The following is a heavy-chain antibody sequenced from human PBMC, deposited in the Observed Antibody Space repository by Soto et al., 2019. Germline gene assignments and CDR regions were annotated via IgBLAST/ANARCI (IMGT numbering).Heavy chain of an antibody. CDR2: IYHSGST. J-gene: IGHJ5*02. V-gene: IGHV4-30-2*01. D-gene: IGHD2-21*02. CDR1: GGSISSGGYS. CDR3: ARERRAAYCGGDCYSSNWFDP. Sequence: ASETLSLTCAVSGGSISSGGYSWSWIRQPPGKGLEWIGYIYHSGSTYYNPSLKSRVTISVDRSKNQFSLKLSSVTAADTAVYYCARERRAAYCGGDCYSSNWFDPWVQGTLVTVSS.